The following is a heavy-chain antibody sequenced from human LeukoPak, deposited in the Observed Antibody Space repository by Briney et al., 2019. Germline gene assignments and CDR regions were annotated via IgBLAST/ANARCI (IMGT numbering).Heavy chain of an antibody. D-gene: IGHD6-13*01. CDR2: ISSSSSYI. CDR1: GFTFSSYS. V-gene: IGHV3-21*01. CDR3: ARDPNAAARATGAFDI. Sequence: GGSLRLSCAASGFTFSSYSMNWVRQAPGKGLEWVSSISSSSSYIYYADSEKGRFTISRDNAKNSLYLQMNSLRAEDTAVYYCARDPNAAARATGAFDIWGQGTMVTVSS. J-gene: IGHJ3*02.